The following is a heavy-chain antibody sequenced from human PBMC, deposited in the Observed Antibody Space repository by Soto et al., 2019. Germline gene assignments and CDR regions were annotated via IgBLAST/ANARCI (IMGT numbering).Heavy chain of an antibody. D-gene: IGHD1-1*01. Sequence: SVKVSCKSSGGTFSSHSINWVRQAPGQGLEWMGGIIPIFGPANFAKKFQGRVTITADESTTTAYMELSTLTSEDTAVYYCATGSFTSTGGRIGYHYNAMDVWGQGTTVNVS. CDR3: ATGSFTSTGGRIGYHYNAMDV. J-gene: IGHJ6*02. CDR1: GGTFSSHS. V-gene: IGHV1-69*13. CDR2: IIPIFGPA.